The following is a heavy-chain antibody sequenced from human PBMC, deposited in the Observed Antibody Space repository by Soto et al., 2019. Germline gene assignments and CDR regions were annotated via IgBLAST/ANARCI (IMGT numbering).Heavy chain of an antibody. CDR1: GGSISSYC. Sequence: PSETLSLTCTVSGGSISSYCWSWIRQPAGKGLEWIGRIYTSGSTNYNPSLKSRVTMSVDTSKNQFSLRLSSVTAADTAVYFCAGEQGYYYYGMDVWGQGTTVTVSS. V-gene: IGHV4-4*07. CDR2: IYTSGST. J-gene: IGHJ6*02. CDR3: AGEQGYYYYGMDV.